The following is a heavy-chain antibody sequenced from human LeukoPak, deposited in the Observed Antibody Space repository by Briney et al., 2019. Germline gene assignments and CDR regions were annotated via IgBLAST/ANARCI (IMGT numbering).Heavy chain of an antibody. CDR3: ARVDSSGSHPFDY. D-gene: IGHD3-10*01. V-gene: IGHV3-48*02. CDR2: ISSSSSTI. J-gene: IGHJ4*02. CDR1: GFTFSRYS. Sequence: PGGSLRLSCVVSGFTFSRYSMDWVRQAPGKGLEWVSYISSSSSTIYYADSVRGRFIISRDNAKNALYLQMNSLRDEDTAVYYCARVDSSGSHPFDYWGQGTQVTVSS.